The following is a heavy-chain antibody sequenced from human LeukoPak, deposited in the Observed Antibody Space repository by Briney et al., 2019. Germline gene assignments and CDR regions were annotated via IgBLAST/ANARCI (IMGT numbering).Heavy chain of an antibody. V-gene: IGHV3-7*01. CDR2: IKQDGSEK. J-gene: IGHJ4*02. Sequence: HPGGSLRLSCAASGFTFSSYWMSWVRQAPGKGLEWVANIKQDGSEKYYVDSVKGRFTISRDNAKNSLYLQMNSLRAEDTAVYYCAREITTHTIFGVVIPGTMYYFDYWSQGTLVTVSS. CDR3: AREITTHTIFGVVIPGTMYYFDY. CDR1: GFTFSSYW. D-gene: IGHD3-3*01.